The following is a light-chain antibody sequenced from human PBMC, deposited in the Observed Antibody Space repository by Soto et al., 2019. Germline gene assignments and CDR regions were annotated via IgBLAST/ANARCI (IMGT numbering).Light chain of an antibody. CDR2: KAS. CDR1: QSISSY. V-gene: IGKV1-9*01. Sequence: DIQMTRSPSSLSASVGDRVTITCRASQSISSYLNWYQQKPGKAPKLLIYKASTLKSGVPSRFSGSGSGTEFTLTISGLLPEDFATYHCQQLNTLPFTFGQGTRLEIK. CDR3: QQLNTLPFT. J-gene: IGKJ5*01.